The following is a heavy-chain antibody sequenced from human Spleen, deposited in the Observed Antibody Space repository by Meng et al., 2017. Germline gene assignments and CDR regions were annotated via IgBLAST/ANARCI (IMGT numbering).Heavy chain of an antibody. D-gene: IGHD6-19*01. V-gene: IGHV1-18*01. J-gene: IGHJ4*02. CDR3: AREGGAVADSFDH. Sequence: QVQLVQSGAEVKKPGASGTVACKASGYTFTNYGITWVRQAPGQGLEWMGWITAYNGNTKYAQKLQGRVTMTTDTSTSTADMELRSLRADDTAVYYCAREGGAVADSFDHWGQGTLVTVSS. CDR1: GYTFTNYG. CDR2: ITAYNGNT.